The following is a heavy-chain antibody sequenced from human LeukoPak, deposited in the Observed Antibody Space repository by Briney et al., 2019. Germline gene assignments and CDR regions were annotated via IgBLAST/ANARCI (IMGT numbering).Heavy chain of an antibody. CDR1: GFTFSSYA. CDR3: VRGGNPSRDY. J-gene: IGHJ4*02. Sequence: GGSLRLSCAASGFTFSSYAMSWVRQAPGKGLEWVSAISGSGGSTYYADSVKGRFTISRDNSKNTLYPQMNSLRAEDTAVYYCVRGGNPSRDYWGQGTLVTVSS. CDR2: ISGSGGST. D-gene: IGHD4-23*01. V-gene: IGHV3-23*01.